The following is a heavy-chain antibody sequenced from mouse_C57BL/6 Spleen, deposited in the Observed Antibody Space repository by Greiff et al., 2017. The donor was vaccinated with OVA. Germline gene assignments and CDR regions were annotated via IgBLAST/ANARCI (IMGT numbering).Heavy chain of an antibody. Sequence: EVKLVESGGGLVQPKGSLKLSCAASGFSFNTYAMNWVRQAPGKGLEWVARIRSKSNNYATYYADSVKDRFTISRDDSESMLYLQMNNLKTEDTAMYYCVLDYYGSPYAMDYWGQGNSVTVSS. CDR1: GFSFNTYA. CDR3: VLDYYGSPYAMDY. J-gene: IGHJ4*01. D-gene: IGHD1-1*01. CDR2: IRSKSNNYAT. V-gene: IGHV10-1*01.